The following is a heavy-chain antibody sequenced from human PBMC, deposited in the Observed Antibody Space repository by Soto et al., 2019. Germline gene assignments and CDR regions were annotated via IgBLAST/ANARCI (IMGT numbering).Heavy chain of an antibody. Sequence: SETLSLTCSVSGDSISNLDYFWAWIRQPPGQALEYIGYIYKSATTYYNPSFESRVAISVDTSKSQFSLNVTSVTAADSAVYFCARGRYCLTGRCFPNWFDSWGQGALVTVSS. J-gene: IGHJ5*01. D-gene: IGHD7-27*01. CDR2: IYKSATT. V-gene: IGHV4-30-4*01. CDR3: ARGRYCLTGRCFPNWFDS. CDR1: GDSISNLDYF.